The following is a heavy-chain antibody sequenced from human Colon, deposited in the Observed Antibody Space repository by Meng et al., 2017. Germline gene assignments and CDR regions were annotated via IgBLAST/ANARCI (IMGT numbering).Heavy chain of an antibody. D-gene: IGHD6-19*01. V-gene: IGHV4-39*01. CDR2: IGHSGIT. CDR1: GGSISSSSYY. Sequence: QLQLQESGPGLVKPSETLSLTCTVSGGSISSSSYYWAWIRQPPGKGLEWIGSIGHSGITYYTPSLKSRVTVSIDTSKSQFSLKLTSVTAADTAVYYCVRSSGWVRTGFDPWGQGTLVTVSS. CDR3: VRSSGWVRTGFDP. J-gene: IGHJ5*02.